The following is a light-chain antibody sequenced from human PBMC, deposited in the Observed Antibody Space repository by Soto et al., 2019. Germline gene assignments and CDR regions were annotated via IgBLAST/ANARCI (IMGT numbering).Light chain of an antibody. J-gene: IGKJ1*01. V-gene: IGKV3-15*01. CDR1: QSVSSN. CDR3: QQYNNWPRT. Sequence: EIVMTQSPATLSVSPEERATISCRASQSVSSNLAWYQQKPGQAPRLLIYGASTRATGIPARFSGSGSGTEFTFTICSLQSEDFAVYYCQQYNNWPRTFGQGTKVDIK. CDR2: GAS.